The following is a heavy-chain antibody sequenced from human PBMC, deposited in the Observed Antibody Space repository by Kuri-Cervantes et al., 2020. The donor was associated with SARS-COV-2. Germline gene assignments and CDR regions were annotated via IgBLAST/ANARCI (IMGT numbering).Heavy chain of an antibody. CDR3: ARRGRGSSWTLFDY. CDR1: GFTFSSYS. CDR2: ISSSSSYI. D-gene: IGHD6-13*01. J-gene: IGHJ4*02. V-gene: IGHV3-21*04. Sequence: GGSLRPSCAASGFTFSSYSMNWVRQAPGKGLEWVSSISSSSSYIYYADSVKGRFTISRDNAKNSLYLQMNSLRAEDTAVDYCARRGRGSSWTLFDYWGQGTLVTVSS.